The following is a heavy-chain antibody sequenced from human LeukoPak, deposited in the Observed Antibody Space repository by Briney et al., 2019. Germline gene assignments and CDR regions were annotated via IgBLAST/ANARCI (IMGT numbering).Heavy chain of an antibody. D-gene: IGHD3-9*01. CDR1: GFSFNTYN. CDR3: ARVLRDYYFDR. J-gene: IGHJ4*02. Sequence: GGSLRLSCAASGFSFNTYNMNWVRQAPGRGPEWVSSITMSSTYIYYADSVKGRFTISRDNAKSSVFLQMNSLRAEDTAVYYCARVLRDYYFDRWGQGTLVTVSS. V-gene: IGHV3-21*01. CDR2: ITMSSTYI.